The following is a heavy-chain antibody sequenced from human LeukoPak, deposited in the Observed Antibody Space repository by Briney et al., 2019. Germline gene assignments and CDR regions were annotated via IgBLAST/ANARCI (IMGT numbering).Heavy chain of an antibody. D-gene: IGHD6-13*01. CDR2: FSRSGPDT. J-gene: IGHJ4*02. CDR3: AKGSLGSWYYFDY. CDR1: GFTFGSSA. Sequence: GGSLRPSCAAPGFTFGSSAMSWVRQAPGKGPEWVSTFSRSGPDTYYADSVKGRFTIFRDNSKNTLYLQMNSLRAEDTAVYYRAKGSLGSWYYFDYWGQGTLVTVSS. V-gene: IGHV3-23*01.